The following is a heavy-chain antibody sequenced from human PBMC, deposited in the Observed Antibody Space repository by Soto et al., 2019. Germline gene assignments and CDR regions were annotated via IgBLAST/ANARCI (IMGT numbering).Heavy chain of an antibody. Sequence: SGPTLVNPTQTLTLTCTFSGFSLSTSGVGVGWIRQPPGKALEWLALIYWNDDKRYSPSLKSRLTITKDTSKNQVVLTMTNMDSVDTATYFCAHSLSDFWSGYHIGNWFDPWGQGTLVTVSS. CDR2: IYWNDDK. CDR1: GFSLSTSGVG. CDR3: AHSLSDFWSGYHIGNWFDP. J-gene: IGHJ5*02. V-gene: IGHV2-5*01. D-gene: IGHD3-3*01.